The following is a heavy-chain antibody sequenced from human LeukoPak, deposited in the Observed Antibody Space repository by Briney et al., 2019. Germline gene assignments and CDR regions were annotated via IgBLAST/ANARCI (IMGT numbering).Heavy chain of an antibody. V-gene: IGHV3-21*04. CDR3: AKHQDSYGYGDSGYYYMDV. CDR2: ISSSSSYI. J-gene: IGHJ6*03. CDR1: GFTFSSYS. D-gene: IGHD5-18*01. Sequence: GGSLRLSCAASGFTFSSYSMNWVRQAPGKGLEWVSSISSSSSYIYYADSVKGRFTISRDNSKNTLYLQMNSLRAEDTAVYYCAKHQDSYGYGDSGYYYMDVWGKGTTVTVSS.